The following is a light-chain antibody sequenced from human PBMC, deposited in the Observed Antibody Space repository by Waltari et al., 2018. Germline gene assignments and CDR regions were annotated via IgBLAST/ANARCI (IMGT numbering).Light chain of an antibody. Sequence: DIQLTQSPSFVSASIGDRVTITCRASHDITTWLAWYQQRPGRAPKLLIYAASSLQSGVPLRFSGNGSGTDFTLIISSLQPEDFASYYCQQADRFPITFGQGTRLEI. CDR2: AAS. CDR3: QQADRFPIT. V-gene: IGKV1D-12*01. J-gene: IGKJ5*01. CDR1: HDITTW.